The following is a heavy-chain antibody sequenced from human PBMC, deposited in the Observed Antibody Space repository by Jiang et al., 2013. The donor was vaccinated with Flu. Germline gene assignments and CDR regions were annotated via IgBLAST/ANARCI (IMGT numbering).Heavy chain of an antibody. CDR3: ANYFKGYGGKGF. D-gene: IGHD1-26*01. J-gene: IGHJ4*02. Sequence: GLVKPSETLSLTCTVSGDSVTSGNYHWSWIRQSPRKGLEWIGYFDYGGSSNYNPSLQSRVTTSVDTSKNQFFLTLTSVTAADTAVYYCANYFKGYGGKGFWGQGTLVTVSS. CDR1: GDSVTSGNYH. V-gene: IGHV4-61*01. CDR2: FDYGGSS.